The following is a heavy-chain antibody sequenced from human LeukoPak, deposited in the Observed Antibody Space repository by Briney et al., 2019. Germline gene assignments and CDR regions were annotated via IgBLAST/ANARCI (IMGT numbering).Heavy chain of an antibody. D-gene: IGHD2-2*01. Sequence: GGSLRLSCAASGFTFSSYWMSWVRQAPGKGLEWVANIKQDGSEKYYVDSVRGRFTISRDNAKNSLYLQMNSLRAEDTAVYYCARDDIRPDIVVVPAARGYGMDVWGQGTTVTVSS. V-gene: IGHV3-7*01. CDR1: GFTFSSYW. CDR3: ARDDIRPDIVVVPAARGYGMDV. CDR2: IKQDGSEK. J-gene: IGHJ6*02.